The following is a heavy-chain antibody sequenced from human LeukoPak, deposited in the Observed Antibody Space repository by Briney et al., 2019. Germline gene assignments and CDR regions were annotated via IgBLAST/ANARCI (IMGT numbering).Heavy chain of an antibody. CDR2: VDPEEGET. D-gene: IGHD2-2*01. Sequence: ASVKVSCKASGSTVTDYYIHWVQQAPGKGLEWMGRVDPEEGETIYADRFQGRLIITADTFTDTAYMELSSLRSEDTAVYATSPSVPAAPNDYWGQGTLVTVSS. J-gene: IGHJ4*02. V-gene: IGHV1-69-2*01. CDR3: SPSVPAAPNDY. CDR1: GSTVTDYY.